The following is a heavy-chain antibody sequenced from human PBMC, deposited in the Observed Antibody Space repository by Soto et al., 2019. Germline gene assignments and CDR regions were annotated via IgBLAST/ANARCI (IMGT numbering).Heavy chain of an antibody. V-gene: IGHV1-58*01. CDR1: WFTLTSSA. CDR2: IVVGSGNT. J-gene: IGHJ4*02. D-gene: IGHD3-9*01. Sequence: ASVKVSCKASWFTLTSSAVQWVRQARGQRLEWIGWIVVGSGNTNYAQKFQERVTITRDMSTSTAYMELSSLRSEDTAVYYCAAPLNGYYDILTGYYWGQGTLVTVSS. CDR3: AAPLNGYYDILTGYY.